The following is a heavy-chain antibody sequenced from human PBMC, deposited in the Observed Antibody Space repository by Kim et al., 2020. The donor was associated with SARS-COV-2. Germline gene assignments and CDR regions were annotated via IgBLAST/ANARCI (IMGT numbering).Heavy chain of an antibody. Sequence: GGSLRLSCEASGFTFSSYGRRWVRQAPGKGLEWVAVISYDGSNKYYADSVKGRFTISREHSKNTLYLQMNSLRAEDTAVYYCAKVSALNYYGSGTDYGMDVWCPGTTVTVSS. D-gene: IGHD3-10*01. CDR3: AKVSALNYYGSGTDYGMDV. CDR1: GFTFSSYG. J-gene: IGHJ6*02. CDR2: ISYDGSNK. V-gene: IGHV3-30*18.